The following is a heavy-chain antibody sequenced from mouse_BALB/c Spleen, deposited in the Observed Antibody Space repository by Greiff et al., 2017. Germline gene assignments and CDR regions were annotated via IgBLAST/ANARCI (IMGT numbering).Heavy chain of an antibody. V-gene: IGHV3-1*02. CDR2: IHYSGST. Sequence: DVHLVESGPDLVKPSQSLSLTCTVTVYSITSCYSWHWIRQFPGNQLEWMGYIHYSGSTNYNPSLKSRISITRDTSKNQFFLQLNSVTTEDTATYYCALDRYDVKAAYWGQGTLVTVSA. D-gene: IGHD2-14*01. J-gene: IGHJ3*01. CDR3: ALDRYDVKAAY. CDR1: VYSITSCYS.